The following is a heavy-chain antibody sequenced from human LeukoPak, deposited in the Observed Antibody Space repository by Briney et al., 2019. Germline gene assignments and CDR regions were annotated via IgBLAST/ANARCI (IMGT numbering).Heavy chain of an antibody. V-gene: IGHV3-21*04. CDR2: ISSSSSYI. Sequence: GSLRLSCAASGFTFSSYSMNWVRQAPGKGLEWVSSISSSSSYIYYADSVKGRFTISRDNAKNSLYLQMNSLRAEDTAVYYCATSTLILRLIFDYWGQGTLVTVSS. D-gene: IGHD4-17*01. J-gene: IGHJ4*02. CDR1: GFTFSSYS. CDR3: ATSTLILRLIFDY.